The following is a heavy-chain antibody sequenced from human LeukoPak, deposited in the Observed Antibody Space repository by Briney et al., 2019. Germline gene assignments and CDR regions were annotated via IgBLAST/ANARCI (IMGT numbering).Heavy chain of an antibody. D-gene: IGHD2-8*01. CDR1: GIAFSDAW. Sequence: LGGSLRLSCAASGIAFSDAWMYWVRQAPGKGLEWVGRIKSQIAGGATDYAAPVKGRFTISRDDSKNALYLQMNSLKTEDTGIYYCTTDFQSVYRPNGVCYFPYWGQGTLVTVSS. CDR3: TTDFQSVYRPNGVCYFPY. CDR2: IKSQIAGGAT. J-gene: IGHJ4*02. V-gene: IGHV3-15*07.